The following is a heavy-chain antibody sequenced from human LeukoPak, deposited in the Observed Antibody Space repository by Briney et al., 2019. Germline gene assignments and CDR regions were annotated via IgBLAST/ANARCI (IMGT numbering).Heavy chain of an antibody. V-gene: IGHV1-8*03. CDR2: MKPNSGNT. J-gene: IGHJ4*02. D-gene: IGHD2-2*01. CDR1: GYTFTSYD. Sequence: GASVKVSCKASGYTFTSYDINWVRQATRQGLERMGWMKPNSGNTGNAQKSQGRVTITRNTSISTAYMELSSLRSEDTAVYYCARGGLFCSSTSCYADYWGQGTLVTVSS. CDR3: ARGGLFCSSTSCYADY.